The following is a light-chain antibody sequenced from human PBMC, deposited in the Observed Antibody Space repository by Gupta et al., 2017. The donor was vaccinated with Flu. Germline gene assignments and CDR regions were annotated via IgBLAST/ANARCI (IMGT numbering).Light chain of an antibody. Sequence: VTISGSGSTSHIGSNVVSWSQRLPGTAPTLLIYNDQQRPAGIPDRFSGSKSGTSASLAIRGLQAEDEADYYCAAWDDTLSGLWVIGGGTKLTVL. J-gene: IGLJ3*02. CDR2: NDQ. CDR3: AAWDDTLSGLWV. V-gene: IGLV1-44*01. CDR1: TSHIGSNV.